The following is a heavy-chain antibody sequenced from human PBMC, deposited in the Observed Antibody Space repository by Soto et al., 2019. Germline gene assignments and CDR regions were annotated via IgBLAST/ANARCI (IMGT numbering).Heavy chain of an antibody. J-gene: IGHJ4*02. CDR1: GFTFSNYG. CDR3: ASALETGDY. Sequence: QVQLVESGGGVVQPGRSLRLSCAASGFTFSNYGMHWVRQAPGKGPEWVAVIWYDGSNKYYADSVKGRFTISRDNSKNILYLQMNRLGAEDTAVYYCASALETGDYWGQGTLVTVSS. D-gene: IGHD3-10*01. V-gene: IGHV3-33*01. CDR2: IWYDGSNK.